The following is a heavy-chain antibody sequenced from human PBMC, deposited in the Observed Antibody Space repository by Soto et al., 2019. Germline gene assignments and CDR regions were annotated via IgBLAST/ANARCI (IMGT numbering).Heavy chain of an antibody. CDR2: IGTAGDT. CDR3: ARGGRYCSGGSCYSSPPNAFDI. J-gene: IGHJ3*02. Sequence: PGGSLRLSCAASGFTFSSYDMHWVRQATGKGLEWVSAIGTAGDTYYPGSVKGRFTISRENAKNSLYLQMNSLRARDTAVYYCARGGRYCSGGSCYSSPPNAFDIWGQGTMVTVSS. CDR1: GFTFSSYD. V-gene: IGHV3-13*01. D-gene: IGHD2-15*01.